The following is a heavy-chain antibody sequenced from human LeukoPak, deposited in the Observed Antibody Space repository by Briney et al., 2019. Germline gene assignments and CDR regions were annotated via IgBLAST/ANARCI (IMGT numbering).Heavy chain of an antibody. CDR1: GFTFDDYA. V-gene: IGHV3-9*01. Sequence: GGSLRLSCAASGFTFDDYAMHWVRHAPGKCLEWVSGISWNSGSIGYADSLKGRFTISRDNAKNSLYLQMNSLRAEDTALYYCASLGGIAVADAFDIWGQGTMVTVSS. J-gene: IGHJ3*02. CDR2: ISWNSGSI. CDR3: ASLGGIAVADAFDI. D-gene: IGHD6-19*01.